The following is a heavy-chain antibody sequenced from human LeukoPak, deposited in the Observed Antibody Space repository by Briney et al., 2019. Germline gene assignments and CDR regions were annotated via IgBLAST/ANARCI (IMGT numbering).Heavy chain of an antibody. CDR3: AKEPRYDSSGPNDY. J-gene: IGHJ4*02. CDR1: GFTFSSYA. V-gene: IGHV3-23*01. Sequence: PGGSLRLSCGASGFTFSSYAMSWVRQAPGKRLEWVSAISGSGGSTYYADSVKGRFTISRDNSKNTLYLQMNSLRAEDTAVYYCAKEPRYDSSGPNDYWGQGTLVTVSS. CDR2: ISGSGGST. D-gene: IGHD3-22*01.